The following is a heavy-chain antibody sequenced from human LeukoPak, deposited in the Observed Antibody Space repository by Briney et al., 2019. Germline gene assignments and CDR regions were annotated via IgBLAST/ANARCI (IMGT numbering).Heavy chain of an antibody. CDR2: INHGGST. CDR3: ARGLQRGLRFLEWLPTVGAFEI. Sequence: PSETLSLTCAVYGGSCSGYYWSWIRQPPGKGLEWIGEINHGGSTNYNPSLTSRATISADTSRKQSSLMLSLVTAADTAVYYCARGLQRGLRFLEWLPTVGAFEIWGQGTMVTVSS. V-gene: IGHV4-34*01. CDR1: GGSCSGYY. J-gene: IGHJ3*02. D-gene: IGHD3-3*01.